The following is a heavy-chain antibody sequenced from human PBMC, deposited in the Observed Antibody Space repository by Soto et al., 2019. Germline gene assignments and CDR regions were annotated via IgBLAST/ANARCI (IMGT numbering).Heavy chain of an antibody. CDR1: GYSVSDYW. J-gene: IGHJ5*02. CDR2: IYPGDSDT. D-gene: IGHD2-15*01. CDR3: ARRGQYGGTSACRCDP. V-gene: IGHV5-51*01. Sequence: EEQLVQSGAEVKKPGESLQISCKASGYSVSDYWIGWVRQMPGNGLEWMGIIYPGDSDTRYSPSFQGQFTISADKSISTIYLQWSSPKASDTAMYYWARRGQYGGTSACRCDPWGQGTLVTVSA.